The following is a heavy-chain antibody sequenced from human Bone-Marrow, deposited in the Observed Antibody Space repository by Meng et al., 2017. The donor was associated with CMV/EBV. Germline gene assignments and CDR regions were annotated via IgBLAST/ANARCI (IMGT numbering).Heavy chain of an antibody. J-gene: IGHJ4*02. CDR1: AYSLSTSGVT. CDR2: IYWDDDK. CDR3: AHYYNYLDY. Sequence: TPFTDTCPTHLIPTQTLSLTCPFYAYSLSTSGVTVCCIRQPPGKALEWLALIYWDDDKRYSPSLKSRLTITKDTSKNQVVLTMTNMDPVDTATYYCAHYYNYLDYWGQGTLVTVSS. V-gene: IGHV2-5*02. D-gene: IGHD5-24*01.